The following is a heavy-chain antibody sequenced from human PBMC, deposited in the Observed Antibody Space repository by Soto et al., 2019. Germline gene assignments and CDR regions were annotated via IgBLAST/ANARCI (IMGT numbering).Heavy chain of an antibody. CDR1: GFSFSDYY. CDR3: ARVNPLASRISEY. V-gene: IGHV3-11*06. CDR2: ISCKSDYT. Sequence: GGSLRLSCAASGFSFSDYYMAWNRQAPGRGLECSSYISCKSDYTHYADSVKGRFSISRDDGKNLLYLKMNSLRAQDTAVSYCARVNPLASRISEYWGHVTLVTLGS. J-gene: IGHJ4*01.